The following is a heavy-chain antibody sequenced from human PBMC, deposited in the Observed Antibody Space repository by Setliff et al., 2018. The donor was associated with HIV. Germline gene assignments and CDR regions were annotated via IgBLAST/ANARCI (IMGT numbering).Heavy chain of an antibody. CDR3: AKVTSTGRWNSDLDS. V-gene: IGHV3-30*01. Sequence: PGGSLRLSCAASGFTFSTYTMHWVRQAPGQGLEWVAIISYDGSNKNYADSVEGRFTISRDNSKNTLYLQMISLRIEDTALYYCAKVTSTGRWNSDLDSWGQGTLVTVSS. CDR1: GFTFSTYT. D-gene: IGHD1-26*01. CDR2: ISYDGSNK. J-gene: IGHJ4*02.